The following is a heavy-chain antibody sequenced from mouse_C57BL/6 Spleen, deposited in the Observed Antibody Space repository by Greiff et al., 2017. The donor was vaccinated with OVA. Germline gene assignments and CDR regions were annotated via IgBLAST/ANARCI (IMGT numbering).Heavy chain of an antibody. Sequence: EVKLMESGGGLVKPGGSLKLSCAASGFTFSDYGMHWVRQAPEKGLEWVAYISSGSSTIYYADTVKGRFTISRDNAKNTLFLQMTSLRSEDTAMYYGARPLYYYGSSWGAMDYWGQGTSVTVSS. CDR1: GFTFSDYG. CDR2: ISSGSSTI. V-gene: IGHV5-17*01. CDR3: ARPLYYYGSSWGAMDY. D-gene: IGHD1-1*01. J-gene: IGHJ4*01.